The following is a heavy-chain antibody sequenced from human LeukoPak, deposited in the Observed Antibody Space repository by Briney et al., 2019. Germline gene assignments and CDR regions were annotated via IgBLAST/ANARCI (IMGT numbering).Heavy chain of an antibody. J-gene: IGHJ4*02. V-gene: IGHV3-7*01. D-gene: IGHD3-3*01. Sequence: PSETLSLTCTVSGGSISSSSDYWGWIRQAPGKGLEWVANIKQDGSEKYYVDSMKGQFTISRDNAKNSLYLQMDSLRAEDTAVYYCAREYNFWSGSYSGFDYWGQGTLVTVSS. CDR2: IKQDGSEK. CDR1: GGSISSSSDY. CDR3: AREYNFWSGSYSGFDY.